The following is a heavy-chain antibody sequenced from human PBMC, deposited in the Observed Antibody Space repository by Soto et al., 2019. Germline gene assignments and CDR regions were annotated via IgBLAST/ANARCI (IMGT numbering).Heavy chain of an antibody. CDR3: ARDLWGYCGVECYPLDV. CDR1: GYTFTCYY. J-gene: IGHJ6*02. CDR2: INPNSGGT. D-gene: IGHD2-21*01. Sequence: ASVKVSCKASGYTFTCYYMHWVRQAPGQGLEWMGWINPNSGGTNYAQKFQGRVTITRDTSASTAYMELSSLRSEDTAVYYCARDLWGYCGVECYPLDVWGQGTTVTVSS. V-gene: IGHV1-2*02.